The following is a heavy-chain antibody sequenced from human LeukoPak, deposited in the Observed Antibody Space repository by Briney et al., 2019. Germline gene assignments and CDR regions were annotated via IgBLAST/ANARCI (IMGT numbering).Heavy chain of an antibody. CDR2: ISAYNGNT. CDR3: ARDSGDIVVVPAAPGAY. Sequence: ASVKVSCKASGYTFTSYGISWVRQAPGQGLEWMGWISAYNGNTNYAQKLQGRVTMTTDTSTSTAYMELWSLRSDDTAVYYCARDSGDIVVVPAAPGAYWGQGTLVTVSS. CDR1: GYTFTSYG. D-gene: IGHD2-2*01. J-gene: IGHJ4*02. V-gene: IGHV1-18*01.